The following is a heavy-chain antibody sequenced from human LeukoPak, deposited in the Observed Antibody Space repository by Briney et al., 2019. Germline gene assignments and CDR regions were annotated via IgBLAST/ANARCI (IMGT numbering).Heavy chain of an antibody. Sequence: ASVKVSCKSSGDSFSPYAINWVRQGPGRGLEWMGRIIPFLEKTNYAQKFEGRVTITADTSTSTVYMELSSLKSDDTAVYFCAKATETRTAITLDYWGQGTLVTVSS. V-gene: IGHV1-69*04. CDR1: GDSFSPYA. CDR3: AKATETRTAITLDY. CDR2: IIPFLEKT. J-gene: IGHJ4*02. D-gene: IGHD5-18*01.